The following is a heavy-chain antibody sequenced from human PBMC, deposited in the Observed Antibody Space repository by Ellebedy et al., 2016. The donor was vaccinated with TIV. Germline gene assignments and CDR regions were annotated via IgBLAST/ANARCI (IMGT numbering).Heavy chain of an antibody. CDR3: ARFPVPREAPYSSIEAY. J-gene: IGHJ4*02. D-gene: IGHD6-13*01. CDR2: ISAYNGNT. Sequence: AASVKVSCKASGYTFTSYGISWVRQAPGQGLEWMGWISAYNGNTNYAQKLQGRVTMTRDTSISTAYMELSRLRSDDTAVYYCARFPVPREAPYSSIEAYWGQGTLVTVSS. CDR1: GYTFTSYG. V-gene: IGHV1-18*04.